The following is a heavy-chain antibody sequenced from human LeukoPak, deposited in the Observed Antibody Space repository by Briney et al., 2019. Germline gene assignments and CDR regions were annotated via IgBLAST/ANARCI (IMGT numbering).Heavy chain of an antibody. CDR3: ARDMRHYRYYESDEYYFNFEY. J-gene: IGHJ4*02. Sequence: ASVKVSCKASGHIFTSYGLSWVRQAPGQGLEWMGWISANNGHTHYAQKFQGRLTITRDMSTRTVDMELRSLRSDDTAVYYCARDMRHYRYYESDEYYFNFEYWGQGTLVTVSS. V-gene: IGHV1-18*01. CDR2: ISANNGHT. D-gene: IGHD3-22*01. CDR1: GHIFTSYG.